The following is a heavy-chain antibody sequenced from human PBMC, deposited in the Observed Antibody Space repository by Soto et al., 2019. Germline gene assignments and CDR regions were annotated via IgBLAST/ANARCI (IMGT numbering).Heavy chain of an antibody. V-gene: IGHV5-51*01. CDR3: ARHLHSNSVHITPVSPDY. D-gene: IGHD4-4*01. Sequence: PWQLLKISCQTFGYSFRSYCIGWVRQMHGKGLEWMGIIYPGDSETRYSPSFQGQVTISADKSISTAYLQWSSLKASDTAMYYCARHLHSNSVHITPVSPDYWGQGTLVTVSS. CDR1: GYSFRSYC. CDR2: IYPGDSET. J-gene: IGHJ4*02.